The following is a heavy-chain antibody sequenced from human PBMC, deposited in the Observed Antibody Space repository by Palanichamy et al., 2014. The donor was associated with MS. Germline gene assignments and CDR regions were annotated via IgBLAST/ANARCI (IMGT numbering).Heavy chain of an antibody. V-gene: IGHV4-61*02. J-gene: IGHJ4*02. CDR2: IYTSGST. CDR1: GGSISSGSYY. CDR3: ARDQGIASGMD. Sequence: QVQLQESGPGLVKPSQTLSLTCTVSGGSISSGSYYWSRIRQPAGKGLEWIGRIYTSGSTNYNPSLKSRVTISVDTSKNQFSLKLSSVTAADTAVYYCARDQGIASGMDWGQGTLVTVSS. D-gene: IGHD6-13*01.